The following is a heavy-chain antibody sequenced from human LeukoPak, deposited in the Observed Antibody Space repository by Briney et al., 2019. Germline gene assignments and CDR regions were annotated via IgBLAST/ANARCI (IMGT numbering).Heavy chain of an antibody. CDR3: FIRYSGSTGTTYL. Sequence: GGSLRLSCAASGFTFINAWMIWVRQAPGKGLEWVGRIKSKTDGGTTDYAAPVKARFTISRDDSKNTLYPQMNSLKTEDTAVYYCFIRYSGSTGTTYLWGQGTLVTVSS. D-gene: IGHD1-1*01. V-gene: IGHV3-15*01. CDR1: GFTFINAW. CDR2: IKSKTDGGTT. J-gene: IGHJ5*02.